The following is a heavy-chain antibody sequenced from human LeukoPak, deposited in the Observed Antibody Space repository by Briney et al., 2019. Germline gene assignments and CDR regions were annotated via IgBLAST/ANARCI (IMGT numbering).Heavy chain of an antibody. D-gene: IGHD3-10*01. CDR1: GYTFTSYY. CDR2: IAPISGTP. Sequence: ASVKVSCKASGYTFTSYYMHWVRQAPGQGGLEWMGGIAPISGTPMYAQRFQGRVTITADTSTNTAYLEMSSLTSEDTAVYYCAREGEYYSESGNLVDASDVWGQGTMVTVS. J-gene: IGHJ3*01. CDR3: AREGEYYSESGNLVDASDV. V-gene: IGHV1-46*01.